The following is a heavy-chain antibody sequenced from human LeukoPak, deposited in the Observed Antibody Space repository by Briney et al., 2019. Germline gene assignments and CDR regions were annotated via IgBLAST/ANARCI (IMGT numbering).Heavy chain of an antibody. CDR2: INHGGST. V-gene: IGHV4-34*01. CDR1: GGSFSGYY. Sequence: SETLSLTCAVYGGSFSGYYRSWIRQPPGKGLEWIGEINHGGSTNYNPSLKSRVTISVDTSKNQFSLKLSSVTAADTAAYYCARGQGGSSHYYDRGTYYFDYWGQGTLVTVSS. CDR3: ARGQGGSSHYYDRGTYYFDY. J-gene: IGHJ4*02. D-gene: IGHD3-22*01.